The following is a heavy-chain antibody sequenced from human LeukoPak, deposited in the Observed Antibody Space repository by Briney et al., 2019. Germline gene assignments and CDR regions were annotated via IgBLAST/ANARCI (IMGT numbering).Heavy chain of an antibody. CDR2: IIPIFGTA. CDR3: ALESHGGHIVVVTATSVKDY. Sequence: SVKVSCKASGGTFSSYAISWVRQAPGQGLEWMGGIIPIFGTANYAQKFQGRVTITADESTSTAHMELSSLRSEDTAVYYCALESHGGHIVVVTATSVKDYWGQGTLVTVSS. V-gene: IGHV1-69*13. D-gene: IGHD2-21*02. CDR1: GGTFSSYA. J-gene: IGHJ4*02.